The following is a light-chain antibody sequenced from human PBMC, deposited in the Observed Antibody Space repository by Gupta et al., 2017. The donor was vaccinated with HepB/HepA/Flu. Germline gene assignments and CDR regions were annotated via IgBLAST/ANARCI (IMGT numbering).Light chain of an antibody. CDR1: QSISSY. J-gene: IGKJ2*01. CDR3: QQSDSTPPYT. CDR2: AAS. Sequence: DIQMTQSPSSLSASVGDRVTITCRASQSISSYLNWYQQKPGKAPKLLIYAASSLQSGVPSRFSGSGYGIDFTLTISSRQPEDFATYYCQQSDSTPPYTFGQGTKLEIK. V-gene: IGKV1-39*01.